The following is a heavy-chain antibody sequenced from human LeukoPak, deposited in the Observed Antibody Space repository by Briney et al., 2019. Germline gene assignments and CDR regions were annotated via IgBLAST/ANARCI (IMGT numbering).Heavy chain of an antibody. D-gene: IGHD5-18*01. J-gene: IGHJ4*02. V-gene: IGHV4-61*08. CDR3: ARVSGYSYGLGYYFDY. CDR1: GDSINSGENY. Sequence: SETLSLTCTVSGDSINSGENYWSWIRQPPGKGLEWIGHIYHSGTTYYNPSLKSRVTISVDTSKNQFSLKLSSVTAADTAVYYCARVSGYSYGLGYYFDYWGQGTLVTVSS. CDR2: IYHSGTT.